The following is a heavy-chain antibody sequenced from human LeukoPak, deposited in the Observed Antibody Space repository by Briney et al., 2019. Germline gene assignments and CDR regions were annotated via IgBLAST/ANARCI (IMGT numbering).Heavy chain of an antibody. CDR2: IYYSGST. J-gene: IGHJ5*02. V-gene: IGHV4-39*07. CDR3: ARDGVGRDP. D-gene: IGHD3-16*01. CDR1: GGSISSSSYY. Sequence: SETLSLTCTVSGGSISSSSYYWGWIRQPPGKGLEWIGSIYYSGSTYYNPSLKSRVTIPVDTSKNQFSLKLSSVTAADTAVYYCARDGVGRDPWGQGTLVTVSS.